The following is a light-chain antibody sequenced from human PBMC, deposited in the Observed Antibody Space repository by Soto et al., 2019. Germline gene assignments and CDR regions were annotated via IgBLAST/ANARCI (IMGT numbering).Light chain of an antibody. Sequence: DIQMTPSPSTLSASIGDTVTVACRASQGISNWLAWYQQKPGKAPKLLIYDASSLESGVPSRFSGSGSGTEFTLTISRLEPEDFAVYYCQQYGSSLFGQGTRLEIK. V-gene: IGKV1-5*01. CDR3: QQYGSSL. CDR2: DAS. CDR1: QGISNW. J-gene: IGKJ5*01.